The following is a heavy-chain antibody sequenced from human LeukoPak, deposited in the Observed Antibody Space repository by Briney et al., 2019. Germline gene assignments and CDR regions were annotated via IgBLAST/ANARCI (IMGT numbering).Heavy chain of an antibody. V-gene: IGHV1-46*01. D-gene: IGHD3-10*01. CDR1: GYTFTSYG. J-gene: IGHJ4*02. CDR2: INPSGGST. Sequence: ASVKVSCKVSGYTFTSYGISWVRQAPGQGLEWMGIINPSGGSTSYAQKFQGRVTMTRDTSTSTIYMELSSLRSEDTAVYYCARALWFGELAYFDYWGQGTLVTVSS. CDR3: ARALWFGELAYFDY.